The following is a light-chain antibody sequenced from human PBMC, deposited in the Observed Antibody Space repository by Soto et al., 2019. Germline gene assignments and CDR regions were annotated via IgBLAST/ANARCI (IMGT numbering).Light chain of an antibody. CDR1: SSDVGGYTY. J-gene: IGLJ3*02. Sequence: QSALTQPASVSGSPGQSITISCTGTSSDVGGYTYVSWYQHHPGKAPKLMIYDVTNRPSGVSNRFSGSKSGNTASLTISGLQAEDEADYYCASYTRGTSWVFGGGTKLTVL. CDR3: ASYTRGTSWV. CDR2: DVT. V-gene: IGLV2-14*03.